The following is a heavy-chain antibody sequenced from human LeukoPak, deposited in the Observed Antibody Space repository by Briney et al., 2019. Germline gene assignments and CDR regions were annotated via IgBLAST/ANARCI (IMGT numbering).Heavy chain of an antibody. CDR2: IYYSGST. Sequence: PSETLSLTCTVSGDSISSSSYYWGWIRQPPGKGLEWIGSIYYSGSTYYNPSLKSRVTISVDTSKNQFSLKLSSVTAAGTAVYYCARQSITMIVVVAYFDLWGRGTLVTVSS. CDR1: GDSISSSSYY. CDR3: ARQSITMIVVVAYFDL. J-gene: IGHJ2*01. V-gene: IGHV4-39*01. D-gene: IGHD3-22*01.